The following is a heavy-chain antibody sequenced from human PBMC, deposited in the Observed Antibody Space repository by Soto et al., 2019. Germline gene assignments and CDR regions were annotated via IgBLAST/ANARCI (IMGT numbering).Heavy chain of an antibody. Sequence: ASVKVSCKASGYTFTSYGISWVRQAPGQGLEWMGWISAYNGNTNYAQKLQGRVTMTTDTSTSTAYMELRSLRSDDTAVYYCARGGGPMYSNYGFTNWLDPWGQGTLVTVSS. J-gene: IGHJ5*02. D-gene: IGHD4-4*01. CDR3: ARGGGPMYSNYGFTNWLDP. CDR2: ISAYNGNT. CDR1: GYTFTSYG. V-gene: IGHV1-18*01.